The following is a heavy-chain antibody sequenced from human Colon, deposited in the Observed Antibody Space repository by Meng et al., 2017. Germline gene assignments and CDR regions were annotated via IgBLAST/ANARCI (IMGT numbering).Heavy chain of an antibody. D-gene: IGHD6-13*01. J-gene: IGHJ4*02. CDR3: AREGNKGQQVEEFDY. CDR2: INPNTGDT. V-gene: IGHV1-2*06. Sequence: VRLGQSGAEVKKPGASVKVSCKASGYTFTAYYVHWVRQAPGQGLEWMGRINPNTGDTNYAQKFQGRVTMTRDTSISTAYMELSRLSSDDTAVYYCAREGNKGQQVEEFDYWGQGTLVTVSS. CDR1: GYTFTAYY.